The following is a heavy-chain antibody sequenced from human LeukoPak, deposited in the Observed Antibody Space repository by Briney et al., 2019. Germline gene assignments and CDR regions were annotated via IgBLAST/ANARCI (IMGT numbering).Heavy chain of an antibody. CDR2: ISSSGGTM. CDR3: AGTLMVPSDY. V-gene: IGHV3-48*03. D-gene: IGHD3-10*01. J-gene: IGHJ4*02. CDR1: RFTFSGYE. Sequence: PGGSLRLSCEASRFTFSGYEMNWVRQAPGKGLEWVSYISSSGGTMYYADSVRGRFTISRDNAKNSLYLQMNSLRVEDTAVYYCAGTLMVPSDYWGQGTLVTVSS.